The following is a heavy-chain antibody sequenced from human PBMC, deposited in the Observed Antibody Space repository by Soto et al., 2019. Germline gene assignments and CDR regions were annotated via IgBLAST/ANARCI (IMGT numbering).Heavy chain of an antibody. D-gene: IGHD3-10*01. CDR1: GGSFSGYY. CDR3: ARGLKGSGSYRHKYYYYYGMDV. Sequence: QVQLQQWGAGLLKPSETLSLTCAVYGGSFSGYYWSWIRQPPGKGLEWIGEINHSGSTNYNPSLKSRVTISVDTSKNKFSLKLSSVTAADTAVYYCARGLKGSGSYRHKYYYYYGMDVWGKGTTVTVSS. CDR2: INHSGST. V-gene: IGHV4-34*01. J-gene: IGHJ6*04.